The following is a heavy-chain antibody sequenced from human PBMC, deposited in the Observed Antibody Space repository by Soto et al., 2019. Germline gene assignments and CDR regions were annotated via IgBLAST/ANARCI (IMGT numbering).Heavy chain of an antibody. CDR3: ARDVYCSGGSCYSELGDAFDI. CDR1: GYTFTSYG. D-gene: IGHD2-15*01. CDR2: ISAYNGNT. Sequence: GASVKVSCKASGYTFTSYGISWGRQAPGQGLEWMGWISAYNGNTNYAQKLQGRVTMTTDTSTSTAYMELRSLRSDDTAVYYCARDVYCSGGSCYSELGDAFDIWGQGTMVTGSS. J-gene: IGHJ3*02. V-gene: IGHV1-18*01.